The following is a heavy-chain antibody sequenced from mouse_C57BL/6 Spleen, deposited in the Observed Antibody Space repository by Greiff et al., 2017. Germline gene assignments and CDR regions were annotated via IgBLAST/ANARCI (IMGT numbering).Heavy chain of an antibody. CDR2: IDPDTGGT. CDR3: TKYYGSRVAY. J-gene: IGHJ3*01. D-gene: IGHD1-1*01. CDR1: GYTFTDYE. Sequence: VQLQESGAELVRPGASVTLSCKASGYTFTDYEMHWVKQTPVHGLEWIGAIDPDTGGTAYNQKFKGKAILTADKSASTAYMELRSLTSEDSAVFDCTKYYGSRVAYWGQGTLVTVSA. V-gene: IGHV1-15*01.